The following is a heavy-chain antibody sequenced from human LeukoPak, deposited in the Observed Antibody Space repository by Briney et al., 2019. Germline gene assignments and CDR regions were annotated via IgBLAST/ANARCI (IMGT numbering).Heavy chain of an antibody. V-gene: IGHV4-59*01. CDR1: GGSISSYY. CDR2: IYYSGST. CDR3: ARVVTYYDFWSGTAPNWFDP. J-gene: IGHJ5*02. D-gene: IGHD3-3*01. Sequence: SETLSLTCTVSGGSISSYYWSWIRQPPGKGLEWIGYIYYSGSTNYNPSLKSRVTISVDTSKNQFSLKLSSVTAADTAVYYCARVVTYYDFWSGTAPNWFDPWGQGTLVTVSS.